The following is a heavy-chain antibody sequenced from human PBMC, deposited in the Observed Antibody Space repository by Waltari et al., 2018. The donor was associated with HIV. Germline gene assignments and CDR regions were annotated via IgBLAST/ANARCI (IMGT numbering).Heavy chain of an antibody. V-gene: IGHV4-59*01. Sequence: QVQLQESGPGLVKPSETLSLTCTVSGGSISSYYWSWIRQPPGKGLEWIGYIYYSGSTNYNPSLKSRVTISVDTSKNQFSLKLSSVTAADTAVYYCARGSGGSLGYWGQGTLVTVSS. D-gene: IGHD2-15*01. CDR3: ARGSGGSLGY. CDR2: IYYSGST. J-gene: IGHJ4*02. CDR1: GGSISSYY.